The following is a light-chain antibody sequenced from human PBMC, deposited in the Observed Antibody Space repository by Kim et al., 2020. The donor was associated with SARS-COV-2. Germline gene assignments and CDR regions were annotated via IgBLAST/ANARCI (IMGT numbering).Light chain of an antibody. J-gene: IGLJ3*02. CDR3: QAWDSGTAV. Sequence: SVSPGQTASITCSGDKLGDKHTCWYQQKPGQSPVLVIYQDTKRPSGVPGRFSGSSSGNTATLTISGTQAMDEADYYCQAWDSGTAVFGGGTQLTVL. CDR2: QDT. CDR1: KLGDKH. V-gene: IGLV3-1*01.